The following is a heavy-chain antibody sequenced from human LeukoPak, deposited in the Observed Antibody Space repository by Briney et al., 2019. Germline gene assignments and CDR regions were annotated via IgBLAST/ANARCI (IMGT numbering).Heavy chain of an antibody. Sequence: PGGSLRLSCAASGFAFSSYWLHWVRQAPGKGLIWVSRVNSDGSSTNYADSVKGRFTISRDNSKNTLYLQMNSLRAEDTAVYYCAKDGSWALDYWGQGTLVTVSS. CDR2: VNSDGSST. D-gene: IGHD2-15*01. J-gene: IGHJ4*02. CDR3: AKDGSWALDY. CDR1: GFAFSSYW. V-gene: IGHV3-74*01.